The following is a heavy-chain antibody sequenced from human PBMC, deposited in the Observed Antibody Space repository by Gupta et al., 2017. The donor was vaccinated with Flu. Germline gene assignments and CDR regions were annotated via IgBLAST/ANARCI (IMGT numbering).Heavy chain of an antibody. Sequence: QLQLQESGPGLVKPSETLSLTCTVSGGSISSSSYYWGWIRQPPGKGLEWIGSIYYSGSTYYNPSLKSRVTISVDTSKNQFSLKLSSVTAADTAVYYCARLSGCPSCSPAGVWFDPWGQGTLVTVSS. CDR1: GGSISSSSYY. V-gene: IGHV4-39*01. CDR3: ARLSGCPSCSPAGVWFDP. CDR2: IYYSGST. J-gene: IGHJ5*02. D-gene: IGHD2-2*01.